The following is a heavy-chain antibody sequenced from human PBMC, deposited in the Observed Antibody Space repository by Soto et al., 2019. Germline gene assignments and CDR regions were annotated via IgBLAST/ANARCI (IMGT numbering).Heavy chain of an antibody. J-gene: IGHJ6*02. CDR3: ARPLSTHAWGSGSYYYYGMNV. D-gene: IGHD3-10*01. Sequence: SVKVYCKASGGTFSSYAISWVRQAPGQRLEWMGGIIPIFGTANYAQKFQGRVTITADESTSTAYMEQSSLRSDDTAVYCCARPLSTHAWGSGSYYYYGMNVWGQGTTVTVSS. CDR2: IIPIFGTA. V-gene: IGHV1-69*13. CDR1: GGTFSSYA.